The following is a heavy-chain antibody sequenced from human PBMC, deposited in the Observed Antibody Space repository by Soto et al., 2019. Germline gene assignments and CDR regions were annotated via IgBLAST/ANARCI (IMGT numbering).Heavy chain of an antibody. CDR3: ARDLNSYGMDV. J-gene: IGHJ6*02. CDR2: IKQDGTET. CDR1: GFTFSHYW. V-gene: IGHV3-7*03. Sequence: GGSLRLSCAASGFTFSHYWMTWVCQAPGKGLEWVAKIKQDGTETYYVDSVKGRFTISRDNAKNSLYLQMNSLRVEDTAVYYCARDLNSYGMDVWGQGTTVTVLL.